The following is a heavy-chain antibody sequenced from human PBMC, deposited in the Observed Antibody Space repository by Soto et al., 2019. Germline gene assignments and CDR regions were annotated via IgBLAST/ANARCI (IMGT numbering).Heavy chain of an antibody. CDR3: ARDYYDSSGYGQEDAFDI. J-gene: IGHJ3*02. V-gene: IGHV4-31*03. D-gene: IGHD3-22*01. CDR2: IYYSGST. CDR1: GGSISSGGYY. Sequence: QVQLQESGPGLVKPSQTLSLTCTVSGGSISSGGYYWSWIRQHPGKGLEWIGYIYYSGSTYYNPSLQSRVTLSVDTSKNQFSLKLSSVTAADTAVYYCARDYYDSSGYGQEDAFDIWGQGTMVTVSS.